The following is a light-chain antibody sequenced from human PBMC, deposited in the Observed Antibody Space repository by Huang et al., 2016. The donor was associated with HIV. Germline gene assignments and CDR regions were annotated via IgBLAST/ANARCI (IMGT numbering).Light chain of an antibody. CDR3: QQSFTVRRT. CDR1: QNIAKS. CDR2: TAS. Sequence: DIQMTQSPPSLSASVGDRVTFTCRADQNIAKSLNWYQQKPGKAPKLLIYTASTLENGVPSRFSGSGSGSHFTLNITNLKPEDFATYYCQQSFTVRRTFG. J-gene: IGKJ1*01. V-gene: IGKV1-39*01.